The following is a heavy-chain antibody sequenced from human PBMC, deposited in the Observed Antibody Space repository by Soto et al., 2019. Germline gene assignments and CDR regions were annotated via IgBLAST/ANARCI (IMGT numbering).Heavy chain of an antibody. D-gene: IGHD3-10*01. CDR2: TYYRSKWYN. Sequence: SQTLSLTCVISLVSVSSNNAAWNWIRQSPSRGLEWLGRTYYRSKWYNDYAVSVKSRIDINPDTSKNQSSLQLNSVRPEDTAMYYGAGESYGWGSYDGIDVGGHGTRVTVS. CDR1: LVSVSSNNAA. CDR3: AGESYGWGSYDGIDV. J-gene: IGHJ6*02. V-gene: IGHV6-1*01.